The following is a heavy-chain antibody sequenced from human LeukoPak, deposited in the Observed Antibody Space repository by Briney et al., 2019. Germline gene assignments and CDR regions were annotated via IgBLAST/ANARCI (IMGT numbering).Heavy chain of an antibody. CDR3: ARSAPDLAQLSYYGMDV. V-gene: IGHV4-4*07. CDR2: IYTSGST. D-gene: IGHD1-1*01. Sequence: SETLSLTCSVSGGSVSNFFWSWIRQPAGKGLEWIGRIYTSGSTNYNPSLKSRVTMSQDTSKNQFSLRLTSATAADTAVYYCARSAPDLAQLSYYGMDVWGQGTTVTVSS. J-gene: IGHJ6*02. CDR1: GGSVSNFF.